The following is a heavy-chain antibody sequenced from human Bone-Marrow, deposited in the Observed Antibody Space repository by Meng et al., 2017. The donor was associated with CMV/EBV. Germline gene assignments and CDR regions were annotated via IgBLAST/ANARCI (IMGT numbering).Heavy chain of an antibody. Sequence: ESLKISCAASGFTFSSFSMNWVRQAPGKGLEWVSSISSSSSYIYYADSVKGRFTISRDNAKNSLYLQMNSLRAEDTAVYYCARDGPLPVWGSAYFDYWGQGTLVTVSS. CDR2: ISSSSSYI. D-gene: IGHD3-16*01. J-gene: IGHJ4*02. CDR3: ARDGPLPVWGSAYFDY. V-gene: IGHV3-21*01. CDR1: GFTFSSFS.